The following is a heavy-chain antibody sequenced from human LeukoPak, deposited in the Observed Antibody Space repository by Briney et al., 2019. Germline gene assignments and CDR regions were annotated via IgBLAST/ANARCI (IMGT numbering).Heavy chain of an antibody. CDR2: INPNSGGT. D-gene: IGHD3-10*01. Sequence: ASVKVSCKASGYTFTGYYMYWVRQAPGQGLEWMGWINPNSGGTNYTQKFQGRVTMTRDTSISTAYMELSRLRSDDTAVYYCARDHYYGSGSDFDYWGRGTLVTVSS. V-gene: IGHV1-2*02. CDR1: GYTFTGYY. J-gene: IGHJ4*02. CDR3: ARDHYYGSGSDFDY.